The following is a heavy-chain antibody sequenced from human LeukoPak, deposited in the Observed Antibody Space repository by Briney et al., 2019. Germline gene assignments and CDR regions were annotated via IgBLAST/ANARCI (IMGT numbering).Heavy chain of an antibody. CDR1: GYNFTSYY. CDR2: INPNSGGT. Sequence: AASVKVSCKASGYNFTSYYMHWVRQAPGQGLEWMGWINPNSGGTNYAQEFQGRVTMTRDTSISTAYMELSRLRSDDTAVYYCARVDIAAAGTCDYWGQGTLVTVSS. D-gene: IGHD6-13*01. V-gene: IGHV1-2*02. J-gene: IGHJ4*02. CDR3: ARVDIAAAGTCDY.